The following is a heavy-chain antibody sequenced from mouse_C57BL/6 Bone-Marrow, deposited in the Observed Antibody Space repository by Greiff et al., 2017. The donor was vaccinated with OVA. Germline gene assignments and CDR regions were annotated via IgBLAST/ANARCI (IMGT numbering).Heavy chain of an antibody. CDR1: GYTFTSYT. Sequence: VKLQESGAELARPGASVKMSCKASGYTFTSYTIHWVKQRPGQGLEWIGYIDPTNDYTNYNQKFKGKATLTADKSSSTAYMQLSSLASEDSAGYYCTRGYYFDYWGQGTTLTVSA. CDR2: IDPTNDYT. J-gene: IGHJ2*01. V-gene: IGHV1-4*01. CDR3: TRGYYFDY.